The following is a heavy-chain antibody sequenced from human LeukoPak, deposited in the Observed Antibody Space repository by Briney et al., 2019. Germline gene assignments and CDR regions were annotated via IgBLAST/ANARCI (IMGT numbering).Heavy chain of an antibody. J-gene: IGHJ6*02. CDR2: ISYDGSNK. D-gene: IGHD3-22*01. V-gene: IGHV3-30-3*01. CDR3: ARDYYDSNYLGDYYYYGMDV. Sequence: GGSLRLSCAASGFTFSSYAMHWVRQAPGKGLEWVAVISYDGSNKYYADSVKGRFTISRDNAKNSLYLQMNSLRAEDTAVYYCARDYYDSNYLGDYYYYGMDVWGQGTTVTVSS. CDR1: GFTFSSYA.